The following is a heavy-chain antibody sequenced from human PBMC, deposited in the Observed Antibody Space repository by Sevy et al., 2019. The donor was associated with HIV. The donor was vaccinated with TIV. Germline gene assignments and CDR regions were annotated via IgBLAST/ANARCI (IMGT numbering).Heavy chain of an antibody. CDR3: ATTREYYPGKSGYLDY. Sequence: ASVKVSCKVSGYTLTQLSMHWVRQAPGKGLEWMGSFDPEDGERIYAQKFHGRITMTEDTATDTAYMDLSSLKSDDTAMYYCATTREYYPGKSGYLDYWGQGALVTVSS. CDR1: GYTLTQLS. CDR2: FDPEDGER. J-gene: IGHJ4*02. V-gene: IGHV1-24*01. D-gene: IGHD2-15*01.